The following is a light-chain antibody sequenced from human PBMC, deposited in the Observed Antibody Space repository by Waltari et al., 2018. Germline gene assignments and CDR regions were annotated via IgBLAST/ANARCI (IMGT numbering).Light chain of an antibody. Sequence: QSILTQSPSASGTPGQRVTISCSGSNSNIGSRAVTWYQQLPGMAPKLVMYGNNARPSGVPDRFSGSKSGTSASLAISGLQSEDEADCYCATWDDRLNWVFGGGTKLTVL. J-gene: IGLJ3*02. CDR1: NSNIGSRA. CDR3: ATWDDRLNWV. V-gene: IGLV1-44*01. CDR2: GNN.